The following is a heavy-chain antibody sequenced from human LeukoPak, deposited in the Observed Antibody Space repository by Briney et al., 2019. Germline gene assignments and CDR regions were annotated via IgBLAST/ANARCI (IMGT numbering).Heavy chain of an antibody. Sequence: KTSETLSLTCTVSGGSISSSSYYWGWIRQPPGKGLEWIGSIYYSGSTYYNPSLKSRVTISVDTSKNQFSLKLSSVTAADTAVYYCARQVVVPAAIELRILDYWGQGTLVTVSS. CDR3: ARQVVVPAAIELRILDY. CDR2: IYYSGST. D-gene: IGHD2-2*02. CDR1: GGSISSSSYY. V-gene: IGHV4-39*01. J-gene: IGHJ4*02.